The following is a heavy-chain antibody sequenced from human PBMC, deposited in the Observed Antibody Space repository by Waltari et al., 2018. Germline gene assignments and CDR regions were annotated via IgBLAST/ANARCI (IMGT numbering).Heavy chain of an antibody. CDR1: GYSFTSYW. Sequence: EVQLVQSGAEVKKPGESLKISCKGSGYSFTSYWIGWVRQMPGKGLEWMGIIYPGASATSSRPSVQGQVTISADKSISTAYLQWSSLKASDTAMYYCARKSPPRDRIDYWGQGTLVTVSS. CDR2: IYPGASAT. V-gene: IGHV5-51*01. J-gene: IGHJ4*02. CDR3: ARKSPPRDRIDY.